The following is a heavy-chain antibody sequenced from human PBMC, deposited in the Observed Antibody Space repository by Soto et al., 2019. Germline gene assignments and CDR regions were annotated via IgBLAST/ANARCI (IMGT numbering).Heavy chain of an antibody. CDR3: VRDGESLLPYEY. CDR2: ISPDGSDK. Sequence: EVYLVESGGGLVQPGGSLRLSCSAAGFTLSGFWRNWVRQAPGKGLMWVSHISPDGSDKAYVDFGKGRFSISRDDSKATVYVQLNSLRAEDTGIYYCVRDGESLLPYEYWGQGTLVTVSS. D-gene: IGHD3-10*01. CDR1: GFTLSGFW. J-gene: IGHJ4*02. V-gene: IGHV3-74*01.